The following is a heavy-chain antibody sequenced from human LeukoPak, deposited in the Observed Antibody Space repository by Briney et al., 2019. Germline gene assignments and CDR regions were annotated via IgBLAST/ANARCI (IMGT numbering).Heavy chain of an antibody. CDR2: INYSGST. CDR1: GGSISSSNYY. CDR3: ASRYDYSNYIGY. V-gene: IGHV4-39*01. J-gene: IGHJ4*02. D-gene: IGHD4-11*01. Sequence: SETLSLTCTVSGGSISSSNYYWDWIRQSPGKGLEWIGNINYSGSTYYNPSLKSRVTISVDTSKNQFSLKLSSVTAADTAVYYCASRYDYSNYIGYWGQGTLVTVSS.